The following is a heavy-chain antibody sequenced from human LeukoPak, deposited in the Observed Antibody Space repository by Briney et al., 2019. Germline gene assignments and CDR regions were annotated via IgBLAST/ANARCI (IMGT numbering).Heavy chain of an antibody. CDR1: GYSISSGYC. CDR3: ARTHEIYYYDSSGHYYDY. CDR2: IYHSGST. D-gene: IGHD3-22*01. Sequence: SETLSLTCAVSGYSISSGYCWGWIRQPPGKGLEWIGSIYHSGSTYYNPSLKSRVTISVDTSKNQFSLKLSSVTAADTAVYYCARTHEIYYYDSSGHYYDYWGQGTLVIVSS. J-gene: IGHJ4*02. V-gene: IGHV4-38-2*01.